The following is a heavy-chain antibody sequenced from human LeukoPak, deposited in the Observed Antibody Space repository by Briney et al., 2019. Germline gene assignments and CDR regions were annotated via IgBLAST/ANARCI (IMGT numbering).Heavy chain of an antibody. CDR3: ARDKTSLYNGNYAF. Sequence: ASVKVSCKASGYTFTDYYIHWVRQAHGQGLEWMGWINPHSGGSNNARKFRGRVIMTRDTSITTAFLDFSSLRSDDTAIYYCARDKTSLYNGNYAFWGQGTLVTVSS. D-gene: IGHD5-12*01. J-gene: IGHJ4*02. V-gene: IGHV1-2*02. CDR2: INPHSGGS. CDR1: GYTFTDYY.